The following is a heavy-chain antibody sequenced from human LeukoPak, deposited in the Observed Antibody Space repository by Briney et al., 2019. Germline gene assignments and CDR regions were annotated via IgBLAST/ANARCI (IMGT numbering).Heavy chain of an antibody. D-gene: IGHD5-12*01. J-gene: IGHJ4*02. CDR1: GFTFSSYG. V-gene: IGHV3-23*01. CDR2: ISGSGGST. CDR3: AREPSGYDLDY. Sequence: GGTLRLSCAASGFTFSSYGMSWVRQAPGKGLEWVSAISGSGGSTYYADSVKGRFTISRDNAKNSLYLQMNSLRAEDTAVYYCAREPSGYDLDYWGQGTLVTVSS.